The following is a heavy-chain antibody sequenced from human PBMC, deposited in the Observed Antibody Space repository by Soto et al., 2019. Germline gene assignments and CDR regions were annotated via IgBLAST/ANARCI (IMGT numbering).Heavy chain of an antibody. CDR1: GYTFTGYY. V-gene: IGHV1-2*02. CDR2: INPNSGGT. Sequence: QVQLVQSGAEVKKPGASVKVSCKASGYTFTGYYMHWVRQAPGQGLEWMGWINPNSGGTNYAQKFQGRITMTRDTSIRTAYMELSRLRSDDTAVYYCARDMITFGGVIDNDYWGQGTLVTVSS. D-gene: IGHD3-16*02. J-gene: IGHJ4*02. CDR3: ARDMITFGGVIDNDY.